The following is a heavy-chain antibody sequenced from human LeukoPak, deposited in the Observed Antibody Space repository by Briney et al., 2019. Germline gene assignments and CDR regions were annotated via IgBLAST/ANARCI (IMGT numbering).Heavy chain of an antibody. V-gene: IGHV3-30-3*01. CDR2: ISYDGSNK. J-gene: IGHJ4*02. Sequence: GRSLRLSCAASGFTFSSYVMHWVRQAPGKGLEWVAVISYDGSNKYYADSVKGRFTISRDNSKNTLYLQMNSLRAEDTAVYYCARDPIVGATGYWGQGTLVTVSS. D-gene: IGHD1-26*01. CDR3: ARDPIVGATGY. CDR1: GFTFSSYV.